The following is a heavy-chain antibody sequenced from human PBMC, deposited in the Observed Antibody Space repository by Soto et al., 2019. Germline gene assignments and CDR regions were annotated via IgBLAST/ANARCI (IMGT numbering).Heavy chain of an antibody. V-gene: IGHV3-30-3*01. CDR3: ARDLEGFYGDPPRYYGMDV. CDR2: ISYDGSNK. CDR1: GFTFSSYA. Sequence: PGGSLRLSCAASGFTFSSYAMHWVRQAPGKGLEWVAVISYDGSNKYYADSVKGRFTISRDNSKNTLYLQMNSLRAEDTAVYYCARDLEGFYGDPPRYYGMDVWGQGTTVTVSS. D-gene: IGHD4-17*01. J-gene: IGHJ6*02.